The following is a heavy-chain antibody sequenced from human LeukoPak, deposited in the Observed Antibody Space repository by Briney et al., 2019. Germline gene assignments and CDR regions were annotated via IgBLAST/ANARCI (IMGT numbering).Heavy chain of an antibody. Sequence: KPSETLSLTCTVSGGSISSYYWSWIRQPAGKGLEWIGRIYTSGSTNYNPSLKSRVTMSVDTSKNQFSLKLSSVTAADTAVYYCARDSSPYYDILTGYYTFDYWGQGTLVTVSS. D-gene: IGHD3-9*01. J-gene: IGHJ4*02. CDR3: ARDSSPYYDILTGYYTFDY. CDR2: IYTSGST. CDR1: GGSISSYY. V-gene: IGHV4-4*07.